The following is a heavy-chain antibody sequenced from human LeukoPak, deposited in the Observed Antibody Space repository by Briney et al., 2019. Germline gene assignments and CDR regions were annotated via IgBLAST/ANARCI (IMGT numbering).Heavy chain of an antibody. V-gene: IGHV1-2*06. D-gene: IGHD6-13*01. CDR2: INPNSGGT. J-gene: IGHJ4*02. Sequence: ASVKVSCKASGYTFTGYYMHWVRQAPGQGLEWMGRINPNSGGTNYAQKFQGRVTMTRGTSISTAYMELSRLRSDDTAVYYCARIIRLAADDDYWGQGTLVTVSS. CDR3: ARIIRLAADDDY. CDR1: GYTFTGYY.